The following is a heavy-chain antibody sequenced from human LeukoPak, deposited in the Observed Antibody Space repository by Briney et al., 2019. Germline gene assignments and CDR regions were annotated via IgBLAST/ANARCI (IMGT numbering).Heavy chain of an antibody. CDR1: GFTFSSYS. CDR3: ARVGDPDGFDY. V-gene: IGHV3-21*01. J-gene: IGHJ4*02. D-gene: IGHD2-21*02. Sequence: GGSLRLSCAASGFTFSSYSMNWVRQAPGKGLEWVSSISSSSSYIYYADSVKGRFTISRDNAKNSLCLQMNSLRAEDTAVYYCARVGDPDGFDYWGQGTLVTVSS. CDR2: ISSSSSYI.